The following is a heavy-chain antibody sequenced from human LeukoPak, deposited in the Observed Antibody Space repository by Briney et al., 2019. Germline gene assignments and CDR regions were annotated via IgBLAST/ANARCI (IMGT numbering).Heavy chain of an antibody. CDR2: IGTAGDT. CDR3: ARSAAAAAGYYLDY. V-gene: IGHV3-13*01. J-gene: IGHJ4*02. Sequence: GGSLRLSCAASGFPFSSYDMHWVRQATGKGLEWVSAIGTAGDTYYPGSVKGRFTISRENAKNSLYLQMNSLRAGDTAVYYCARSAAAAAGYYLDYWGQGTLVIVSS. CDR1: GFPFSSYD. D-gene: IGHD6-13*01.